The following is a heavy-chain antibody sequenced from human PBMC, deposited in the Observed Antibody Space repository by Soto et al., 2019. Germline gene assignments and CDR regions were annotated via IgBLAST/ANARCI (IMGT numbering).Heavy chain of an antibody. J-gene: IGHJ4*02. CDR2: ISWNSGRI. Sequence: EVQLVQYGGGWVQPGRSLRLSCGASGFTFDDYGIHWVRQAPGTGLEWVSSISWNSGRIGYADSVKGRFTISRDNVKNSLDLQMNSLRAEDTALYYCARSGEFSASDYFGFWGQGTLVTVSS. CDR1: GFTFDDYG. V-gene: IGHV3-9*01. CDR3: ARSGEFSASDYFGF. D-gene: IGHD3-10*01.